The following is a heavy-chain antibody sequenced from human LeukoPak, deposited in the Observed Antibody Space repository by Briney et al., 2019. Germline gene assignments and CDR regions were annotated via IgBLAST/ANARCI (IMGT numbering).Heavy chain of an antibody. CDR3: ARENRKDGYNRYFDY. V-gene: IGHV4-31*03. J-gene: IGHJ4*02. CDR1: GGSISSGGYY. D-gene: IGHD5-24*01. Sequence: RSSQTLSLTCTVSGGSISSGGYYWSWIRQHPGKGLEWIGYIYYSGSTYYNPSLKSRVTISVDTSKNQFSLKLSSVTAVDTAVYYCARENRKDGYNRYFDYWGQGTLVTVSS. CDR2: IYYSGST.